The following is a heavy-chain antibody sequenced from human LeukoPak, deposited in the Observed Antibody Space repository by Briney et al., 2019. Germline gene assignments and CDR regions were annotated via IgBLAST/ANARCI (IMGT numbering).Heavy chain of an antibody. Sequence: GGSLRLSCAASGFTFSSYAMHWVRQAPGKGLEWVAVISYDGSNKYYADSVKGRFTISRDNSKNTLYLQMNSLRAEDTAVYYCARDKDSPSYFDYWGQGTLVTVSS. V-gene: IGHV3-30-3*01. CDR3: ARDKDSPSYFDY. D-gene: IGHD5-18*01. J-gene: IGHJ4*02. CDR1: GFTFSSYA. CDR2: ISYDGSNK.